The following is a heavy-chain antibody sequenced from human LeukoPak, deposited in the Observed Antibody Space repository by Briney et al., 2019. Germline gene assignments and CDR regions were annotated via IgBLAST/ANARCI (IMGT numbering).Heavy chain of an antibody. CDR3: ARDYGLKYFDY. CDR2: IWYDGSKK. CDR1: GFTFATYG. Sequence: PGGSLRLPCEASGFTFATYGFHWVRQAPGKGLEWVAVIWYDGSKKYYADSLKGRLAISRDDSKNTLYLQMNSLRAEDTAVYYCARDYGLKYFDYWGQGTLVTASS. D-gene: IGHD4-17*01. J-gene: IGHJ4*02. V-gene: IGHV3-33*01.